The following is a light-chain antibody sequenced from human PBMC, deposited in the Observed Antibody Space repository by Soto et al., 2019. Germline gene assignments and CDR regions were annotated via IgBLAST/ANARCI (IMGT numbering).Light chain of an antibody. CDR1: QSVLYSSNNKNY. V-gene: IGKV4-1*01. Sequence: DIVRTQSPDSLAVSLGARATINCKSSQSVLYSSNNKNYLAWYQQKPRQPPKLLIYWASTRESGVPDRFSGSGSGTDFTLTISSLQAEDVAVYYCQQYYSTPQTFGQGTKLEIK. J-gene: IGKJ2*01. CDR3: QQYYSTPQT. CDR2: WAS.